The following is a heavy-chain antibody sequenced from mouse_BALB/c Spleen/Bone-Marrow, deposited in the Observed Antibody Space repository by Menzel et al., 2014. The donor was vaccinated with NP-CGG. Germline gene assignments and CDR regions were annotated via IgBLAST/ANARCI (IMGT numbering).Heavy chain of an antibody. CDR3: AKNYYYGYVAY. Sequence: EVMLVESGGGLVQPGGSLKLSCAASGFDFSRYWMTLVRQAPGKGLEWIGEINPASSTINYTPSLKDKFIISRDNAKNTLYLQMSKVRSEDTALYYCAKNYYYGYVAYWGQGTLVTVSA. D-gene: IGHD1-2*01. J-gene: IGHJ3*01. CDR2: INPASSTI. V-gene: IGHV4-1*02. CDR1: GFDFSRYW.